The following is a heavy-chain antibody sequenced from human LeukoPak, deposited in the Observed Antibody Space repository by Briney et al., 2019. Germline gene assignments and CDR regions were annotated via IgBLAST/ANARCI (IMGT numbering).Heavy chain of an antibody. CDR3: ARGHGVYSSSWTHYFDY. Sequence: SETLSLTCAVYGGSFSGYYWSWIRQPPGKGLEWIGEINHSGSTNYNPSLKSRVTISVDTSKNQFSLKLSSVTAADTAVYYCARGHGVYSSSWTHYFDYWGQGTLVTVSS. V-gene: IGHV4-34*01. J-gene: IGHJ4*02. D-gene: IGHD6-13*01. CDR2: INHSGST. CDR1: GGSFSGYY.